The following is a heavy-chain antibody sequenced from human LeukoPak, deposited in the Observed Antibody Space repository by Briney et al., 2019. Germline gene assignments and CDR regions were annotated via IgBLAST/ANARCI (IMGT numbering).Heavy chain of an antibody. CDR2: INHSGST. CDR3: ARGRVPSSGWYGFFFGFDP. J-gene: IGHJ5*02. D-gene: IGHD6-19*01. V-gene: IGHV4-34*01. CDR1: GGSLSGYY. Sequence: KPSETLSLTCAVYGGSLSGYYWSWIRQPPGKGLEWIGEINHSGSTNYNPSLKSRVTISVDTSKNQFSLKLSSVTAADTAVYYCARGRVPSSGWYGFFFGFDPWGQGTLVTVSS.